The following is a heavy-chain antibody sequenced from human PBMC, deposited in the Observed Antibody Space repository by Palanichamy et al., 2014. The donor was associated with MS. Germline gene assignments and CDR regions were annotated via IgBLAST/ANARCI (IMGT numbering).Heavy chain of an antibody. V-gene: IGHV3-21*01. Sequence: EAQLVESGGGLVKPGGSLRLSCAASGLTLSSYKMNWVRQAPGKGLEWVSSITSHSSYIYYGDSVKGRFTISRDNAKNSLYLQMSSLRAEDTAVYYCARDAPSETYGSKALVWFDLWGQGTLVTVSS. D-gene: IGHD3-10*01. J-gene: IGHJ5*02. CDR3: ARDAPSETYGSKALVWFDL. CDR2: ITSHSSYI. CDR1: GLTLSSYK.